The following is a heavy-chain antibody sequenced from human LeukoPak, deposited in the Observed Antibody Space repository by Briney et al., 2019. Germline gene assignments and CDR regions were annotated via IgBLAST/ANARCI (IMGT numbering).Heavy chain of an antibody. CDR1: GYTFTGYY. V-gene: IGHV1-2*04. D-gene: IGHD3-3*01. J-gene: IGHJ6*02. CDR2: INPNSGGT. Sequence: ASVKVSCKASGYTFTGYYMHWVRQAPGQGLEWMGWINPNSGGTNYAQKFQGWVTMTRDTSISTAYMELSRLRSDDTAVYYCARSAISNYYYYGMDVWGQGTTVTVSS. CDR3: ARSAISNYYYYGMDV.